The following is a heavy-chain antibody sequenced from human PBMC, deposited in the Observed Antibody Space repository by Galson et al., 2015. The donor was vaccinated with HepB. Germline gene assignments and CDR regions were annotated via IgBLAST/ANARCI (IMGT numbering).Heavy chain of an antibody. D-gene: IGHD3-10*01. CDR1: GFTFSSYA. J-gene: IGHJ5*02. Sequence: LRLSCAASGFTFSSYAMHWVRQAPGKGLEWVAVISYDGSNKYYADSVKGRFTISRDNSKNTLYLQMNSLRAEDTAVYYCARDSITSRWFGELLGWFDPWGQGTLVTVSS. V-gene: IGHV3-30*04. CDR2: ISYDGSNK. CDR3: ARDSITSRWFGELLGWFDP.